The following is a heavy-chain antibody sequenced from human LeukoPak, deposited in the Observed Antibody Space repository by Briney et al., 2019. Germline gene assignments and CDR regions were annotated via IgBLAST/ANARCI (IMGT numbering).Heavy chain of an antibody. V-gene: IGHV5-51*01. CDR3: ARHAAATYYDILTGYYPDY. CDR1: GYRFTSYW. Sequence: GESLKISFKGSGYRFTSYWIGWVRPMPGKGLAWMGIIYPGDSDTRYSPSFQGQVTISADKSISTAYLQWSSLKASDTAMYYCARHAAATYYDILTGYYPDYWGQGTLVTVSS. CDR2: IYPGDSDT. D-gene: IGHD3-9*01. J-gene: IGHJ4*02.